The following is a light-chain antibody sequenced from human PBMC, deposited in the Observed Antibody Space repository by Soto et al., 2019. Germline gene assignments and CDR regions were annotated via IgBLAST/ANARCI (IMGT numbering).Light chain of an antibody. CDR2: SNN. CDR1: SSNIGSNT. Sequence: QSVLTQPPSASGTPGQRVTISCSGSSSNIGSNTVNWYQQLPGTAPKLLIYSNNQRPSGVPDRFSGSKSGTSASLAISGLRSEDEADYYCAAWDDTLRGVFGGGTKVTVL. J-gene: IGLJ3*02. CDR3: AAWDDTLRGV. V-gene: IGLV1-47*02.